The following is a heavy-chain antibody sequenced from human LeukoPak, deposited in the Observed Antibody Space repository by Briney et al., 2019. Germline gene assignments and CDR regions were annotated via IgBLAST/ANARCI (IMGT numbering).Heavy chain of an antibody. D-gene: IGHD3-10*01. CDR1: GFTVSSNY. CDR2: IYSGGRT. Sequence: GGSLRLSCAASGFTVSSNYMSWVRQAPGKGLEWVSVIYSGGRTYYTDSVKGRFTTSRDNSKNTLYLQMNSLRAEDTAVYYCAGGSGFRTFFGYWGQGTLVTVSS. CDR3: AGGSGFRTFFGY. J-gene: IGHJ4*02. V-gene: IGHV3-66*01.